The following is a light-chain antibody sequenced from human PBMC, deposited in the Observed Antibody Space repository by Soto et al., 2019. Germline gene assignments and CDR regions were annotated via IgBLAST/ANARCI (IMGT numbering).Light chain of an antibody. CDR2: GNS. J-gene: IGLJ1*01. CDR1: SSNIGAGYD. V-gene: IGLV1-40*01. CDR3: QSYDSRLSGSGV. Sequence: QSVLTQPPSVSGAPGQRVTISCTGSSSNIGAGYDVHWYQQLPGTAPKLLIYGNSNRPSGVPDRFSGSKSGTSAPLAITGLQAEDEADYYCQSYDSRLSGSGVFGSGTKLTVL.